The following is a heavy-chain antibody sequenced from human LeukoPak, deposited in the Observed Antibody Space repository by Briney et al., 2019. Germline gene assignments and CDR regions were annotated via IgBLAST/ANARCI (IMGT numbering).Heavy chain of an antibody. CDR2: IYHSGST. D-gene: IGHD1-26*01. CDR1: GGSISSYY. Sequence: SETLSLTCTVSGGSISSYYWSWIRQPPGKGLEWIGSIYHSGSTYYNPSLKSRVTISVDTSKNPFSLTLSSVTAADTAVYYCARLRRVGATPFDYWGQGTLVTVSS. V-gene: IGHV4-59*08. CDR3: ARLRRVGATPFDY. J-gene: IGHJ4*02.